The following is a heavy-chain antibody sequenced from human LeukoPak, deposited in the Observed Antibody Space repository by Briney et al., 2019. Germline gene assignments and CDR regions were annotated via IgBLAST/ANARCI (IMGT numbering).Heavy chain of an antibody. J-gene: IGHJ5*02. CDR3: AREVPAANWFGP. CDR1: GGSISSGDYY. Sequence: SQTLSLTCTVSGGSISSGDYYWSWIRQPPGKGLEWIGYIYYCGSTYYNPSLKSRVTISVDTSKNQFSLKLSSVTAADTAVYYCAREVPAANWFGPWGQGTLVTVSS. CDR2: IYYCGST. D-gene: IGHD2-2*01. V-gene: IGHV4-30-4*01.